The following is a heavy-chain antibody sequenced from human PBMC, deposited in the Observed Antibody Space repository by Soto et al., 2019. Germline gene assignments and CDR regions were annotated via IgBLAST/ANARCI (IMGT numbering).Heavy chain of an antibody. Sequence: EVQLVESGGGLVQPGGSLRLSCAASGFTFNSYYMRWVRQAPGEGLEWVANIKPDGSEKYYVDSVEGRFTISRDNARKSLYLQMNSLGAEDTAVYYCVRDWRDGYDHSFNHWGQGTPVTVSS. V-gene: IGHV3-7*03. D-gene: IGHD5-12*01. CDR3: VRDWRDGYDHSFNH. CDR1: GFTFNSYY. J-gene: IGHJ4*02. CDR2: IKPDGSEK.